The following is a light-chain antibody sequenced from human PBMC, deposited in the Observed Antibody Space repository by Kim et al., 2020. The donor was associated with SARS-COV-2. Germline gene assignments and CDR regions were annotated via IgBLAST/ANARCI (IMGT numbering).Light chain of an antibody. J-gene: IGKJ2*01. V-gene: IGKV1-39*01. CDR1: QTIMRY. CDR2: SAS. Sequence: SASVGDRVTITCRASQTIMRYLNWYQQKPGKAPELLISSASTLQSGVPSRFSGSGSGTDFTLTISSLQPEDSASYFCQHSYNAPYIFGQGTKLEI. CDR3: QHSYNAPYI.